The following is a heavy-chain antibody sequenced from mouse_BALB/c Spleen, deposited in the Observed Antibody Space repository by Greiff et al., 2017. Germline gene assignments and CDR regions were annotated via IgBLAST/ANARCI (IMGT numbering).Heavy chain of an antibody. CDR2: IDPANGNT. V-gene: IGHV14-3*02. J-gene: IGHJ4*01. D-gene: IGHD2-4*01. CDR1: GFNITDTY. Sequence: EVQLQQSGAELVKPGASVKLSCTASGFNITDTYMHWVKQRPEQGLEWIGRIDPANGNTKYDPKFQGKATITADTSSNTAYLQLSSLTSEDTAVYYCAVAMITTDAMDYWGQGTSVTVSS. CDR3: AVAMITTDAMDY.